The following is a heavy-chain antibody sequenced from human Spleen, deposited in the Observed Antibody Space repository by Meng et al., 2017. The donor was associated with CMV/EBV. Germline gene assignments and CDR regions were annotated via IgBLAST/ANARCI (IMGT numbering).Heavy chain of an antibody. V-gene: IGHV1-69*05. J-gene: IGHJ6*02. CDR2: IIPIFGTA. CDR1: GGTFSSYA. D-gene: IGHD3-16*02. Sequence: SVKVSCKASGGTFSSYAISWVRQALGQGLEWMGGIIPIFGTANYAQKFQGRVTITTDESTSTAYMELSSLRSEDTAVYYCARDRVYSALGGVIVNTDYYYYYGMDVWGQGTTVTVSS. CDR3: ARDRVYSALGGVIVNTDYYYYYGMDV.